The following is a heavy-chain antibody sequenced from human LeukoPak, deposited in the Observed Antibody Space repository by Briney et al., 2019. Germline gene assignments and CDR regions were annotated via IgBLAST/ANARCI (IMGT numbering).Heavy chain of an antibody. J-gene: IGHJ4*02. V-gene: IGHV4-61*02. CDR2: IYTSGST. CDR3: ASGEVSGSYPDY. CDR1: GGSISSGSYY. Sequence: PSQTLSLTCTVSGGSISSGSYYWSWIRQPAGKGLEWIGRIYTSGSTNYNPSLKSRVTISVDTSKNQFSLKLSSVTAADTAVYYYASGEVSGSYPDYWGQGTLVTVSS. D-gene: IGHD1-26*01.